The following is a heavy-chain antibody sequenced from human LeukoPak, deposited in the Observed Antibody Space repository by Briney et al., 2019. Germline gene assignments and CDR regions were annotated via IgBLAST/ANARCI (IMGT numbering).Heavy chain of an antibody. CDR3: ASGLYDFWSGYPIYYYYYGMDV. CDR1: GFTVSSNY. D-gene: IGHD3-3*01. J-gene: IGHJ6*02. Sequence: GGSLRLSCAASGFTVSSNYMSWVRQAPGKGLEWVSVIYSGGSTYYADSVKGRFTISRDNSKNTLYLQMNSLRAEDTAVYYCASGLYDFWSGYPIYYYYYGMDVWGQGTMATVSS. CDR2: IYSGGST. V-gene: IGHV3-66*01.